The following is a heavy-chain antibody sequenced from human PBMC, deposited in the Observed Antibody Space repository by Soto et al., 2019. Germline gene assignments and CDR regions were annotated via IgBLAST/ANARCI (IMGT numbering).Heavy chain of an antibody. Sequence: EVQLVESGGGLVQPGGSLRLSYAASAFTLSSYWMHWVRQAPGKGLVWVSRINSDGSIISYADSVKGRFTISRDNAKNTLYLQMNSLRAEDTAVYYCAREDSGSYYGYWGQGTLVTVSS. V-gene: IGHV3-74*01. J-gene: IGHJ4*02. CDR2: INSDGSII. D-gene: IGHD1-26*01. CDR3: AREDSGSYYGY. CDR1: AFTLSSYW.